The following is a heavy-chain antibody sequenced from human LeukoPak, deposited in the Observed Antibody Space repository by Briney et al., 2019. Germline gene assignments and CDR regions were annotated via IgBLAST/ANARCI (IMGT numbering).Heavy chain of an antibody. V-gene: IGHV1-69*05. CDR3: ARDLRYFDPYYYMDV. CDR1: GGTFSSYA. CDR2: IIPIFGTA. Sequence: SVTVSFKSSGGTFSSYAISWVRQAPGQGLEWRGGIIPIFGTANYAQKFQGRVTITTDESTSTAYMELSSLRTEDTAVYYCARDLRYFDPYYYMDVWGKGTTATVSS. D-gene: IGHD3-9*01. J-gene: IGHJ6*03.